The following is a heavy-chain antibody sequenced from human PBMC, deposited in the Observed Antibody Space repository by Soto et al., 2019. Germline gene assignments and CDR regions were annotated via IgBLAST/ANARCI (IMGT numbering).Heavy chain of an antibody. Sequence: PGGSLRLSCAASGFTFSSYSMNWVRQAPGKGLEWVSSISSSSSYIYYADSVKGRFTISRDNAKNSLYLQMNSLRAEDTAVYYCARWPTTVVQSYYYYYGMDVWGQGTTVTVSS. V-gene: IGHV3-21*01. CDR3: ARWPTTVVQSYYYYYGMDV. CDR1: GFTFSSYS. D-gene: IGHD4-17*01. J-gene: IGHJ6*02. CDR2: ISSSSSYI.